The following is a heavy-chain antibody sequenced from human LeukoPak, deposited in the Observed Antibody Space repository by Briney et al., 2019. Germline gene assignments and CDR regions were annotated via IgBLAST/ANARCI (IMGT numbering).Heavy chain of an antibody. V-gene: IGHV3-23*01. J-gene: IGHJ4*02. CDR3: AKDLSSGWYIFDY. CDR2: VTGSGGST. CDR1: GFTFSSYA. D-gene: IGHD6-19*01. Sequence: HPGGSLRLSCAASGFTFSSYAMNWVRQAPGKGLEWVSTVTGSGGSTYYADSVKGRFTISRDNSKNTLYLQMNSLGAEDTAVYYCAKDLSSGWYIFDYWGQGTLVTVSS.